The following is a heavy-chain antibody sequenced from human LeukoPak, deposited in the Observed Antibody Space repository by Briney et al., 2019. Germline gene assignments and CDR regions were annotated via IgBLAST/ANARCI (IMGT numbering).Heavy chain of an antibody. V-gene: IGHV1-2*02. D-gene: IGHD3-10*01. CDR2: IDPNSSGT. CDR1: GYTFTAHY. CDR3: ARGRGTTMVRGVITNYFDL. Sequence: ASVKVSCRASGYTFTAHYIHWVRQAPGPGLECLGWIDPNSSGTNYAQKFLGRVTMTGDTSINTAFMELSRLRSDDTAIYYCARGRGTTMVRGVITNYFDLWGRGSLVTVSS. J-gene: IGHJ2*01.